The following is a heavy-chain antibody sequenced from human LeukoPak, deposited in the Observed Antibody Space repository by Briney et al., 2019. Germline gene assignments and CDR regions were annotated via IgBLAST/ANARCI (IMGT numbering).Heavy chain of an antibody. CDR3: ARDAEGSGSGSYSIFNWFDP. CDR2: ISAYNGNT. J-gene: IGHJ5*02. V-gene: IGHV1-18*01. Sequence: ASVKVSCKASGYTFTSYGISWVRQAPGQGLEWMGWISAYNGNTNYAQKVQGRVSMTTDTSTSTAYMELRSLRSDDTAVYYCARDAEGSGSGSYSIFNWFDPWGQGTLVTVSS. CDR1: GYTFTSYG. D-gene: IGHD3-10*01.